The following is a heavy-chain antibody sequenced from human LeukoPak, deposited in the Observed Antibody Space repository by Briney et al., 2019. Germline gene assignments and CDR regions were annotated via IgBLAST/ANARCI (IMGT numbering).Heavy chain of an antibody. V-gene: IGHV1-2*02. J-gene: IGHJ3*02. D-gene: IGHD3-22*01. CDR2: INPNSGGT. CDR1: GYTFTGYY. CDR3: ARGYSDSPPFDI. Sequence: ASVKVSCKASGYTFTGYYMHWVRQAPGQGLEWMGWINPNSGGTNYAQKFQGRVTMTRDTSTSTAYMELSRLRSDDTAVYYCARGYSDSPPFDIWGQGTMVTVSS.